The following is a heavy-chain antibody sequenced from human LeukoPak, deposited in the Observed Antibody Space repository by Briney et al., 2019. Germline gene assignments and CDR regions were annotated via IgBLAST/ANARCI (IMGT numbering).Heavy chain of an antibody. CDR1: GYSISSGYY. V-gene: IGHV4-38-2*01. CDR3: ARASGSYGSGSYYYYGMDV. D-gene: IGHD3-10*01. Sequence: PSETLSLTCAVSGYSISSGYYWGWLRQPPGKGLEGIGSIFHSGSTYYTPSLKSRVNMSVDTSKNQISLKLSSVTAADTAVYYCARASGSYGSGSYYYYGMDVWGKGTTVTVSS. CDR2: IFHSGST. J-gene: IGHJ6*04.